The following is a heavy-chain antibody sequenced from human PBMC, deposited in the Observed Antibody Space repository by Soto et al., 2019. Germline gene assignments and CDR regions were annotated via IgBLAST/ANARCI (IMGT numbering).Heavy chain of an antibody. V-gene: IGHV3-23*01. CDR1: GFTFSSYA. J-gene: IGHJ4*02. Sequence: PGGSLRLSCAASGFTFSSYAMSWVCEAPGKGLEWVSAISGSGGSTYYADSVKGRFTISRDNSKNTLYLQMNSLRAEDTAVYYCAKDHVLRFLEWTLDYWGQGTLVTSPQ. CDR3: AKDHVLRFLEWTLDY. CDR2: ISGSGGST. D-gene: IGHD3-3*01.